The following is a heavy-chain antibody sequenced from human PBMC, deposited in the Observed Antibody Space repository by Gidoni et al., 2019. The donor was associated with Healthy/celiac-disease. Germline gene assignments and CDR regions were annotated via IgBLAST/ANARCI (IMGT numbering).Heavy chain of an antibody. CDR2: ISYDGSNK. CDR3: ASGGYSGYDLSLDY. J-gene: IGHJ4*02. Sequence: QVQLVESGGGVVQPGRSLRLPCAASGFTFSSYAMHWVRQAPGKGLEWVAVISYDGSNKYYADSVKGRFTISRDNSKNTLYLQMNSLRAEDTAVYYCASGGYSGYDLSLDYWGQGTLVTVSS. CDR1: GFTFSSYA. D-gene: IGHD5-12*01. V-gene: IGHV3-30-3*01.